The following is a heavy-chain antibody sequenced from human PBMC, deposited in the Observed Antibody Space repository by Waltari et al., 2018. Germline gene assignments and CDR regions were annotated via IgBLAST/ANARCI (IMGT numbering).Heavy chain of an antibody. CDR3: HLGRGPTLFYYMDL. J-gene: IGHJ6*03. D-gene: IGHD1-1*01. CDR1: GFNFDGYA. V-gene: IGHV3-9*01. CDR2: FNWKSGTQ. Sequence: EVHLVESGGGLVQPGGSLRLACAASGFNFDGYAIHWVRLVPGKGLEWVSIFNWKSGTQGYADSVKGRFTISRDSAQNSLNLEMSSLRPEDTGFYYCHLGRGPTLFYYMDLWGKGTTVTVSS.